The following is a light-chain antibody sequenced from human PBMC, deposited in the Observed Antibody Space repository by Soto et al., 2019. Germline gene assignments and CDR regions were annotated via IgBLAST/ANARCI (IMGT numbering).Light chain of an antibody. V-gene: IGKV1-5*01. CDR3: QQYNSYWGT. CDR2: DAS. J-gene: IGKJ1*01. Sequence: DIQMTQSPSTLSASLGDRVTITCRASQSISSWLAWYQQKPGKAPKLLIYDASSLESGVPSRFSGSGSGTEFTLTISSLQPDDFATYYCQQYNSYWGTFGQGTKVEIK. CDR1: QSISSW.